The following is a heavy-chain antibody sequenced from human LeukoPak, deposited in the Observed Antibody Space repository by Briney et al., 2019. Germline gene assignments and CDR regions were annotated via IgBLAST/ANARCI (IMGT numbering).Heavy chain of an antibody. V-gene: IGHV1-18*01. D-gene: IGHD6-19*01. Sequence: ASVKVSCKASGYTFTSYGISWVRRAPGQGLVWMGWISAYNGNTNYAQKLQGRVTMTTDTSTSTAYMELRSLRSDDTAVYYCARPPVYSSGWDPFDYWGQGTLVTVSS. CDR2: ISAYNGNT. J-gene: IGHJ4*02. CDR3: ARPPVYSSGWDPFDY. CDR1: GYTFTSYG.